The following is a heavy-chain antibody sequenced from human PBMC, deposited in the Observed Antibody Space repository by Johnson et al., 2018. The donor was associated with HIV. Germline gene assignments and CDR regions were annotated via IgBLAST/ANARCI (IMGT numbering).Heavy chain of an antibody. Sequence: VQLVESGGGLVQPGGSLRLSCAASGFTLSSYGMHWVRQAPGKGLEYVSAISSNGGSTYYANSVKGRFTISRDNYKNTLYLQMGSLRAEDMAVYYCARGALSPAAPDAFDIWGQGTMVTVSS. CDR1: GFTLSSYG. CDR2: ISSNGGST. J-gene: IGHJ3*02. D-gene: IGHD6-13*01. V-gene: IGHV3-64*01. CDR3: ARGALSPAAPDAFDI.